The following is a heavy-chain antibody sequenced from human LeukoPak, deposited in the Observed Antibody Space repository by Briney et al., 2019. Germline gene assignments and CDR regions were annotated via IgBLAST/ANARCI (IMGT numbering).Heavy chain of an antibody. CDR2: INSDGSST. Sequence: PGRSLRLSCAASGFTFNTYAMHWVRQAPGKGLVWVSRINSDGSSTSYADSVKGRFTISRDNAKNTLYLQMNSLRAEDTAVYYCARDRRTFDPWGQGTLVTVSS. V-gene: IGHV3-74*01. CDR3: ARDRRTFDP. CDR1: GFTFNTYA. J-gene: IGHJ5*02.